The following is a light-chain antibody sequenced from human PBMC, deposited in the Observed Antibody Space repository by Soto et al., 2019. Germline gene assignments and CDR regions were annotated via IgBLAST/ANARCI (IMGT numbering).Light chain of an antibody. Sequence: EIVLTQSPGTLSLFPGERATLSCRTSQSIGNTYLAWYQQKPGQPPRLLIYGASNRATDIPDRFSGSGSGTDFTLTISSLQPEDVATYYCQKYNSAPLTFGGGTKVDIK. CDR1: QSIGNTY. CDR3: QKYNSAPLT. V-gene: IGKV3-20*01. J-gene: IGKJ4*01. CDR2: GAS.